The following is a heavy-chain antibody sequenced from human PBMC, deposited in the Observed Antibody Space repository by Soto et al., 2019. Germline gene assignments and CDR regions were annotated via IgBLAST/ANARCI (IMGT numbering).Heavy chain of an antibody. CDR3: ARDGGRHSGGIDY. J-gene: IGHJ4*02. V-gene: IGHV1-69*01. D-gene: IGHD1-26*01. Sequence: QVQLVQSGAEVKKPGSSVKVSCKASGGTFSSYSINWVRQAPGQGLEWMGAIIPIFGTANYAQKFQGRVTITADESTSTAYMELSSMRSEDTAVYYCARDGGRHSGGIDYWGQGTLVTVSS. CDR2: IIPIFGTA. CDR1: GGTFSSYS.